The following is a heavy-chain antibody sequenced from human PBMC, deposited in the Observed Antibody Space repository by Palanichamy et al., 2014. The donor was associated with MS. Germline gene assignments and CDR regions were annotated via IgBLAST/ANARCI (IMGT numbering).Heavy chain of an antibody. J-gene: IGHJ2*01. V-gene: IGHV4-30-4*01. Sequence: QVQLQESGPGLVRPSQTLSLTCTISGDSIGSGDYYWSWIRQPPGKGLEWIGYIYDSGITYYNPSLKSRVTISLATSKNQFTLKVTSVTAADTAVYYCARVACRSGSRYRWDFDLWGRGTLVTVSS. CDR2: IYDSGIT. D-gene: IGHD2-15*01. CDR3: ARVACRSGSRYRWDFDL. CDR1: GDSIGSGDYY.